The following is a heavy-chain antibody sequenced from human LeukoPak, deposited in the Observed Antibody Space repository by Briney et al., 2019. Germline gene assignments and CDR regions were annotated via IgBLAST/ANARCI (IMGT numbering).Heavy chain of an antibody. CDR2: ISSNGGST. V-gene: IGHV3-64*01. CDR3: ARGNSLTGYSRY. D-gene: IGHD3-9*01. Sequence: GGSLRLSCAAFGFTFSSYAMHCVRQPPGKGLEYVSGISSNGGSTYYANSVKGRFTISRDNSKNTVYLQMGSLRAEDMAVYYCARGNSLTGYSRYWGQGTLVTVSS. CDR1: GFTFSSYA. J-gene: IGHJ4*02.